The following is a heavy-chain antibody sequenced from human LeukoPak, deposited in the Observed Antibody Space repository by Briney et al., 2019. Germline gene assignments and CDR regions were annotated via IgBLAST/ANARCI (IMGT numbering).Heavy chain of an antibody. D-gene: IGHD3-10*01. CDR3: ARVFGGGSDSDYYGSGSYEY. CDR1: GYTFTSYY. CDR2: INPSGGST. V-gene: IGHV1-46*01. J-gene: IGHJ4*02. Sequence: ASVKVSCKASGYTFTSYYMHWVRQAPGQGLEWMGIINPSGGSTSYAQKFQGRVTMTRDTSTSTVYMELSSLRSEDTAVYYCARVFGGGSDSDYYGSGSYEYWGQGTLVTVSS.